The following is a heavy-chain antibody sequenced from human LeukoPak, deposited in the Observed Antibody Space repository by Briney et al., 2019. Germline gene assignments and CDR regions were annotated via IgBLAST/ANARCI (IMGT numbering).Heavy chain of an antibody. CDR1: GFTFSSYS. Sequence: GGSLRLSCAASGFTFSSYSMNWVRQAPGKGLERVSFISSSSAHINYADSVKGRFTISRDNPRNSLYLQMNSLRAEDTAVYYCARDIGGSYTAIDYWGQGTLVTVSS. CDR2: ISSSSAHI. J-gene: IGHJ4*02. D-gene: IGHD1-26*01. CDR3: ARDIGGSYTAIDY. V-gene: IGHV3-21*01.